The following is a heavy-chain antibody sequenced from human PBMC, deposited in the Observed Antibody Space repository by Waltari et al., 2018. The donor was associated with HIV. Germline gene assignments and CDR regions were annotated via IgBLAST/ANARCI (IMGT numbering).Heavy chain of an antibody. D-gene: IGHD3-10*01. CDR1: GFSLATSGMC. CDR3: ARVNFASTIGGACDI. J-gene: IGHJ3*02. Sequence: QVTLRESGPALVEPTQTLTLTCTFSGFSLATSGMCVSWIRQPPGKALEWLALIDWDEYKYYDTSMRTRLTISRDTSKNQVVLTMTHMEPVDTATYYCARVNFASTIGGACDIWGQGTVVTVS. V-gene: IGHV2-70*01. CDR2: IDWDEYK.